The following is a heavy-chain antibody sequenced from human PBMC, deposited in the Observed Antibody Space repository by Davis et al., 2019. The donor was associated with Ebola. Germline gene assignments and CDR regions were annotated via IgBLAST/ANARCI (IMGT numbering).Heavy chain of an antibody. D-gene: IGHD1-26*01. V-gene: IGHV3-21*01. CDR3: AREGGYSGSYYFDY. CDR2: IRSGSYYI. J-gene: IGHJ4*02. Sequence: GGSLSLSCAASGFTFSSYDMNWVRQAPGKGLEWVSSIRSGSYYIYYADSLKGRFTISRDNAKNSLYLQMNSLRAEDTAVYHCAREGGYSGSYYFDYWGQGTLVTVSS. CDR1: GFTFSSYD.